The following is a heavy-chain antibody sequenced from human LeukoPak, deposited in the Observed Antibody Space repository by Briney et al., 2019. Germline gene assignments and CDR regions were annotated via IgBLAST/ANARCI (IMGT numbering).Heavy chain of an antibody. CDR2: IYTSGST. J-gene: IGHJ4*02. V-gene: IGHV4-4*07. Sequence: SETLSLTCTVSGGSISSYYWSWIRQPAGKGLEWIGRIYTSGSTNYNPSLKSRVTMSVDTSKNQFSLKLSSVTAADTAVYYCARGPVAAAGTAPDYWGQGTLVTVSS. CDR1: GGSISSYY. CDR3: ARGPVAAAGTAPDY. D-gene: IGHD6-13*01.